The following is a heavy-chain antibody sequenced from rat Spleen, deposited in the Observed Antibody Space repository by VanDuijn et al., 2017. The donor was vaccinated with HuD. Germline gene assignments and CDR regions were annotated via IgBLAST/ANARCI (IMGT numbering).Heavy chain of an antibody. J-gene: IGHJ3*01. Sequence: EVQLVESGGGLVQPGRSMKLSCAASGFTLSNYDMVWVRQAPTKGLKWVASISYEGSTTYYRDSVKGRFTISRDNAKSTLYLQMNSLRSEDTATYYCTRDGVAYWGQGTLVTVSS. CDR2: ISYEGSTT. CDR1: GFTLSNYD. CDR3: TRDGVAY. V-gene: IGHV5-22*01.